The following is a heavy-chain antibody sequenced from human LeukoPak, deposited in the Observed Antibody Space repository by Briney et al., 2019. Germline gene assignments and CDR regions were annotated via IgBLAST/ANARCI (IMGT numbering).Heavy chain of an antibody. Sequence: PGGSLRLSCSASGFTFTNAWMSWVRQSPGKGLEWIGRIKTKTDGGTTDYAAPVKGRFTISRDDSKNTLYLQMNSLKIEDTAVYYCARGGVAAYFDYWGQGTLVTVSS. CDR2: IKTKTDGGTT. CDR1: GFTFTNAW. CDR3: ARGGVAAYFDY. D-gene: IGHD3-16*01. V-gene: IGHV3-15*01. J-gene: IGHJ4*02.